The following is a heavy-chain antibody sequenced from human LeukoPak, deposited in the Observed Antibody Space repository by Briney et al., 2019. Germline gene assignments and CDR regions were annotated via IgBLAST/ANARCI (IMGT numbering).Heavy chain of an antibody. D-gene: IGHD3-3*01. CDR2: IYYSGST. J-gene: IGHJ6*03. V-gene: IGHV4-30-4*08. CDR3: ASYEYYDFWSGYQDYYYMDV. Sequence: SETLSLTCTVSGCSISSGDYYWIWLRQPPGKALVWIGYIYYSGSTYDNPSLKSRVTISVDTSKNQFSLKLSSVTAADTDVYYCASYEYYDFWSGYQDYYYMDVWGKGTTVTVSS. CDR1: GCSISSGDYY.